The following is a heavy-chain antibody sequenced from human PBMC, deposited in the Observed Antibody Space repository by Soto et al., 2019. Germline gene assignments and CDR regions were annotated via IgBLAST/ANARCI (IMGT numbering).Heavy chain of an antibody. D-gene: IGHD2-15*01. Sequence: EVQLVESGGGLVQPGGSLRLSCAASGFTVSSNYMSWVRQAPGKGLEWVSVIYSGGSTNYADSVKGRFTISRDNSKNTXXXQMNSLRAEDTAVYYCAREGVVAASDWGQGTLVTVSS. CDR1: GFTVSSNY. V-gene: IGHV3-66*01. CDR2: IYSGGST. CDR3: AREGVVAASD. J-gene: IGHJ4*02.